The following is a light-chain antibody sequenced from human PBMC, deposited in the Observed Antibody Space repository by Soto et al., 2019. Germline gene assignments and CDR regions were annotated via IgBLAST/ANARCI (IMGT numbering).Light chain of an antibody. CDR3: QVWDSSSNHWV. J-gene: IGLJ3*02. V-gene: IGLV3-21*02. CDR2: DDS. Sequence: SYELTQPPSVSVGPGQTARISCGGNRNGSKSVHWYQQKPGLAPVLVVYDDSDRPSGIPERLSGSNSGNTGTLTISRVEAGDETDYYCQVWDSSSNHWVFGGATTLTVL. CDR1: RNGSKS.